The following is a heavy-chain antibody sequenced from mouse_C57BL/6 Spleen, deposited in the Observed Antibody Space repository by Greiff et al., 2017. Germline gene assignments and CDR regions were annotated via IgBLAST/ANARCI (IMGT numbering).Heavy chain of an antibody. J-gene: IGHJ3*01. D-gene: IGHD2-14*01. CDR2: ISYSGRT. CDR1: GYSFTSGYD. CDR3: ARGEYDGLFAY. Sequence: DVKLEESGPGMVKPSQSLSLSCTVTGYSFTSGYDWHWIRRFPGNKLEWMGYISYSGRTNYNPSLKSRISITHDTSTNHFFLKLKSVTTEDTATYYCARGEYDGLFAYWGQGTLVTVSA. V-gene: IGHV3-1*01.